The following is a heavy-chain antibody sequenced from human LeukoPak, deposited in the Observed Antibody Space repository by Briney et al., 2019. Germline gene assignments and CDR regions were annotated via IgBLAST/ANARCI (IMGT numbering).Heavy chain of an antibody. V-gene: IGHV1-2*04. Sequence: ASVKVSCKASGYTFTGYYIHWVRQAPGQGLEWMGWINPNSGGTNYAQKFQGWVTMTRDTSISTAYMELSRLRSDDTAVYYCAGGSHGTRNPRYYFDYWGQGTLVTVSS. J-gene: IGHJ4*02. CDR2: INPNSGGT. CDR1: GYTFTGYY. CDR3: AGGSHGTRNPRYYFDY. D-gene: IGHD1-14*01.